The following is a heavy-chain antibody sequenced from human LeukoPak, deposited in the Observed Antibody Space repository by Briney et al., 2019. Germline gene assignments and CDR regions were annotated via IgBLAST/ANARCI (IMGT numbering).Heavy chain of an antibody. V-gene: IGHV3-74*01. D-gene: IGHD3-10*01. CDR1: GFTFSSYW. J-gene: IGHJ4*02. CDR3: VGEVKSFDY. Sequence: GGSLRLSCAASGFTFSSYWMHWVRQAPGKGLVWVSRIKSDGSITSYADSVKGRFTISRDNAKNTLYLQTNSLRAEDTAVYYCVGEVKSFDYWGQGTLVTVSS. CDR2: IKSDGSIT.